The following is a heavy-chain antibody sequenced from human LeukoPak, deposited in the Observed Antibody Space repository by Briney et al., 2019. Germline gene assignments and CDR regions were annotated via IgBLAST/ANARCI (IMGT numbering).Heavy chain of an antibody. Sequence: PGGSLRLSCAASGFTVSSNYMSWVRQAPGKGPEWVSGISWSSANIAYADSVKGRFTISRDNAKNSLYLQMNSLRAEDTALYYCAKDWTTMVRGANYWGQGTRVTVSS. D-gene: IGHD3-10*01. J-gene: IGHJ4*02. CDR1: GFTVSSNY. CDR3: AKDWTTMVRGANY. CDR2: ISWSSANI. V-gene: IGHV3-9*01.